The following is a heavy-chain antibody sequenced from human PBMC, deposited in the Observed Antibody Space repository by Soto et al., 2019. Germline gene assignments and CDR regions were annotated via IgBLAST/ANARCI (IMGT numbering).Heavy chain of an antibody. CDR3: ARMVLDCSSTSCYDAFDI. V-gene: IGHV1-8*01. D-gene: IGHD2-2*01. CDR1: GYTFTSYD. Sequence: ASVKVSCKASGYTFTSYDINWVRQATGQGLEWMGWMNPNSGNTGYAQKFQGRVTMTRNTSISTAYMELSSLRSEDTAVYYCARMVLDCSSTSCYDAFDIWGQGTMVTVSS. CDR2: MNPNSGNT. J-gene: IGHJ3*02.